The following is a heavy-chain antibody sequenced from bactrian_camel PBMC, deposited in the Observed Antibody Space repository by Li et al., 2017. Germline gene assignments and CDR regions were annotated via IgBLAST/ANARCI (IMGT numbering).Heavy chain of an antibody. D-gene: IGHD7*01. CDR3: AARGSWCTYEPLSARPFPY. V-gene: IGHV3S54*01. Sequence: HVQLVESGGGSVQAGGSLTLSCTGIGSLNSKNCMAWFRTVLGKEREAVATIDNTNGNTYYADSVKGRFTIVPGDAENTVILRMNDLKVEDTAVYDCAARGSWCTYEPLSARPFPYWGHGTQVTVS. J-gene: IGHJ4*01. CDR2: IDNTNGNT. CDR1: GSLNSKNC.